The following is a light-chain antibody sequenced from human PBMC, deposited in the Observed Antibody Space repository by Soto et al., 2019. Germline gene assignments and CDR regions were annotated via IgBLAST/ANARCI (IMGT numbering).Light chain of an antibody. Sequence: QSVLTQPASVSGSPGQSITISCTGTSSDVGSYNLVSWYQQHPGKAPKLTIYEVSKRPSGVSNRFSGSNSGNTASLTISGLQAEYEADYYCCSYAGSSTVVFGTGTKLTVL. CDR3: CSYAGSSTVV. CDR2: EVS. J-gene: IGLJ1*01. V-gene: IGLV2-23*02. CDR1: SSDVGSYNL.